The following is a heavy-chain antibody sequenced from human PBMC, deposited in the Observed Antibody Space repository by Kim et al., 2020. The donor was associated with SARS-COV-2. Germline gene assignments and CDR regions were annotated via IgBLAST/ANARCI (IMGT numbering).Heavy chain of an antibody. CDR2: MNPNSGNT. J-gene: IGHJ5*02. Sequence: ASVKVSCKASGYTFTSYDINWVRQATGQGLEWMGWMNPNSGNTGYAQKFQGRVTMTRNTSISTAYMELSSLRSEDTAVYYCAREGPERYYYGSGSPNWFDPWGQGTLVTVSS. D-gene: IGHD3-10*01. CDR1: GYTFTSYD. V-gene: IGHV1-8*01. CDR3: AREGPERYYYGSGSPNWFDP.